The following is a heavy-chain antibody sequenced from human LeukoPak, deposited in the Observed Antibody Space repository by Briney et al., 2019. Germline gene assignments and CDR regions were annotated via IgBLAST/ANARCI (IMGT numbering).Heavy chain of an antibody. Sequence: PSETLSLTCTVTGGSISSYYWSWIRQPPGKGLEWIGYIYYTGSTNYNPSLKSRVTISVDTSKNQFSLKLGSVTAADTAVYYCARRTVTDFDYWGQGTLVTVSS. D-gene: IGHD4-11*01. J-gene: IGHJ4*02. CDR1: GGSISSYY. CDR2: IYYTGST. V-gene: IGHV4-59*08. CDR3: ARRTVTDFDY.